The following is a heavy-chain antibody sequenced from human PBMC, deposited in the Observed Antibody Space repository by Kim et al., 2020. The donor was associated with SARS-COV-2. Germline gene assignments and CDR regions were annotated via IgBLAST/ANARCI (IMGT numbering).Heavy chain of an antibody. CDR2: INAGNGNT. J-gene: IGHJ6*02. V-gene: IGHV1-3*01. Sequence: ASVKVSCKASGYTFTSYAMHWVRQAPGQRLEWMGWINAGNGNTKYSQKFQGRVTITRDTSASKAYMELSSLRSEDTAVYYFARVPPGYGMDVWGQGTTVTVSS. CDR3: ARVPPGYGMDV. CDR1: GYTFTSYA.